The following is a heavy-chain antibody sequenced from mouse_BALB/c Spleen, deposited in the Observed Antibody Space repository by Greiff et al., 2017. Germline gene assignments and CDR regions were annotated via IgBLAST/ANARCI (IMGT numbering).Heavy chain of an antibody. Sequence: EVHLVESGGGLVKPGGSLKLSCAASGFTFSSYAMSWVRQSPEKRLEWVAEISSGGSYTYYPDTVTGRFTISRDNAKNTLYLEMSSLRSEDTAMYYCATTMITSWFAYWGQGTLVTVSA. J-gene: IGHJ3*01. CDR1: GFTFSSYA. CDR2: ISSGGSYT. D-gene: IGHD2-4*01. CDR3: ATTMITSWFAY. V-gene: IGHV5-9-4*01.